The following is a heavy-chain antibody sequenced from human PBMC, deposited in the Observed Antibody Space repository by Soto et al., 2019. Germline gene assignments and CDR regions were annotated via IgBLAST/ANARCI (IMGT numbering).Heavy chain of an antibody. CDR3: AKGYYYYGMDV. CDR2: ISYDGSNK. J-gene: IGHJ6*02. V-gene: IGHV3-30*18. CDR1: GFTFSSYG. Sequence: QVPLVESGGGVVQPGRSLRLSCAASGFTFSSYGMHWVRQAPGKGLEWVAVISYDGSNKYYADSVKGRFTISRDNSKNTLYLQMNSLRAEDTAVYYCAKGYYYYGMDVWGQGTTVTVSS.